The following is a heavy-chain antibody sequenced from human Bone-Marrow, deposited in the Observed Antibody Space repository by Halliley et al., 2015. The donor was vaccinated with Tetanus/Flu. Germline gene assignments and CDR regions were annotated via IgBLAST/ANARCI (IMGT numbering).Heavy chain of an antibody. CDR2: ISSISRYI. Sequence: ISSISRYIYYSDSVKGRFIISRNNSKSTLYLQMDRLRTEDTAVYYCVRGDLTYDFWSGYNAFDVWGRGTMVTVSS. J-gene: IGHJ3*01. D-gene: IGHD3-3*01. CDR3: VRGDLTYDFWSGYNAFDV. V-gene: IGHV3-21*06.